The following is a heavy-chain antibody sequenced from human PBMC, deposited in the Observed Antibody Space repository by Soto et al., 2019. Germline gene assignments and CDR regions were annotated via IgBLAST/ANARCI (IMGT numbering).Heavy chain of an antibody. D-gene: IGHD5-12*01. J-gene: IGHJ6*02. Sequence: PGGSLRLSCTPSGFTFRNYGLHWVRRAPGKGLEWVALISYDGDNKYYTDSARGRFTVSRDNFKNTLFLQMDSLRPEDTAVYYCVKKMMGYAPHSDSMDVWGQGTPVTVSS. CDR1: GFTFRNYG. V-gene: IGHV3-30*18. CDR2: ISYDGDNK. CDR3: VKKMMGYAPHSDSMDV.